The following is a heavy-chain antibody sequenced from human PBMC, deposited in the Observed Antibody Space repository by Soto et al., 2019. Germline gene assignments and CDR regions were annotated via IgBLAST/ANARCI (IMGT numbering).Heavy chain of an antibody. D-gene: IGHD5-18*01. J-gene: IGHJ4*02. CDR2: ISSSSNKI. CDR1: GFTFSSYS. CDR3: AREGGAEYTYDY. V-gene: IGHV3-48*02. Sequence: LRLSCTASGFTFSSYSMNWVRQAPGKGLEWVSYISSSSNKIFYADSVKGRFTISRDNAKNSLFLQMNSLRDEDAAMYYCAREGGAEYTYDYWGPGTLVTVSS.